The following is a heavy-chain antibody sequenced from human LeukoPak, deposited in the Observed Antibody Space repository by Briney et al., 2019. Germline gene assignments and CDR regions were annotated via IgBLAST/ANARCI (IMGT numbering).Heavy chain of an antibody. V-gene: IGHV3-33*01. CDR2: VWYDGSNK. CDR3: ASRSPALDY. J-gene: IGHJ4*02. Sequence: GGSLRLSCAASGXTFSSYGMHWVRQAPGKGLEWVAVVWYDGSNKYYADSVKGRFTISRDNSKNTLYLQMNSLRADDTAVYYCASRSPALDYWGQGTLVTVSS. D-gene: IGHD2-2*01. CDR1: GXTFSSYG.